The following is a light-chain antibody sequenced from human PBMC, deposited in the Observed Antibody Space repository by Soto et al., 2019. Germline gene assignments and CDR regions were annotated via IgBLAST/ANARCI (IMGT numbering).Light chain of an antibody. J-gene: IGKJ2*01. V-gene: IGKV3-11*01. Sequence: EIVLTQSPATLSLSPGERATLSCRASQSVSSYLAWYQQKPGQAPRLLIYDASNRATGIPARFSGSGSGTDFTLTNSSLEPEDFAVYYCQQRSNWPTFGQGTKLAIK. CDR3: QQRSNWPT. CDR1: QSVSSY. CDR2: DAS.